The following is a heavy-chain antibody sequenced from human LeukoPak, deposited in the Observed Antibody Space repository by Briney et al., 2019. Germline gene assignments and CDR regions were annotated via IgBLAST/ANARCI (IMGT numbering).Heavy chain of an antibody. V-gene: IGHV4-30-4*01. Sequence: PSETLSLTCTVSGGSISSGDYYWSWIRQPPGKGLEWIGYIYYSGSTYYNPSLKSRVTISVDTSKNQFSLKLSSVTAADTAVYYCARAAKGFYGSGRTMDYWGQGTLVTVSS. CDR1: GGSISSGDYY. CDR2: IYYSGST. CDR3: ARAAKGFYGSGRTMDY. D-gene: IGHD3-10*01. J-gene: IGHJ4*02.